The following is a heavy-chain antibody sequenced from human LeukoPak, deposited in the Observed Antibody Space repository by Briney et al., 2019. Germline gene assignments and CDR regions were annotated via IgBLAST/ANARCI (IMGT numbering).Heavy chain of an antibody. V-gene: IGHV1-69*01. Sequence: GSSVKVSCKASGGTFSSYAISWVRQAPGQGLEWMGGIIPIFGTANYAQKFQGRVTITADESTSTAYMELSSLRSEDTAVYYCAGGYSGGSGYYYGMDVWGKGATVTVSS. CDR2: IIPIFGTA. CDR1: GGTFSSYA. CDR3: AGGYSGGSGYYYGMDV. J-gene: IGHJ6*04. D-gene: IGHD1-26*01.